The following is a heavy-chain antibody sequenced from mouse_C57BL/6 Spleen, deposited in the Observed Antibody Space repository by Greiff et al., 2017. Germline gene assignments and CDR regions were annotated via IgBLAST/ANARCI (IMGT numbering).Heavy chain of an antibody. CDR3: AREVLRYFDV. Sequence: EVQLVESGGGLVQPGGSLKLSCAASGFTFSDYYMYWVRQTPEKRLEWVAYIRNGGGSTYYPDTVQGRFTISRDNAKNTLYLQMSRLKSEDTAMYYCAREVLRYFDVWGTGTTVTVSS. V-gene: IGHV5-12*01. CDR1: GFTFSDYY. CDR2: IRNGGGST. D-gene: IGHD2-1*01. J-gene: IGHJ1*03.